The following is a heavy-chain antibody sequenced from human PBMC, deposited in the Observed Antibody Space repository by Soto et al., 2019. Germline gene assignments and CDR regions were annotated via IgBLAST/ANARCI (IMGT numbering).Heavy chain of an antibody. J-gene: IGHJ4*02. V-gene: IGHV4-59*08. CDR2: IYYSGST. Sequence: QVQLQESGPGLVKPSETLSLTCTVSGDSISNYYWSWIRQPPGKGLVWIGYIYYSGSTNYNSSLKCRVTISVDTSKNRFSLKLSSVTAADTAVYYCARQPRNGPFDYWGQGTLVIVFS. CDR3: ARQPRNGPFDY. CDR1: GDSISNYY. D-gene: IGHD2-8*01.